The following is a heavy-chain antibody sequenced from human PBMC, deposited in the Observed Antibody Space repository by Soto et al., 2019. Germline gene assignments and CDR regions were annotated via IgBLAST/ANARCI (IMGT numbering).Heavy chain of an antibody. CDR2: IYYSGST. Sequence: SETLSLTCTVSGGSISSGGYYWSWIRQHPGKGLEWIGYIYYSGSTYYNPSLKSRVTISVDTSKNQFSLKLSSVTAADTAVYYCARDSRSSSSGTNWFDPWGQGTLVTVS. V-gene: IGHV4-31*03. CDR3: ARDSRSSSSGTNWFDP. D-gene: IGHD6-6*01. J-gene: IGHJ5*02. CDR1: GGSISSGGYY.